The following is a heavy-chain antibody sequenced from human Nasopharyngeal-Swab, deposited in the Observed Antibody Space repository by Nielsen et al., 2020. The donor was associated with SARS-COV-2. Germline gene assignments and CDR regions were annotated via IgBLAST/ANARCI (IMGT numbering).Heavy chain of an antibody. V-gene: IGHV1-46*01. J-gene: IGHJ4*02. CDR2: INPSGGST. CDR3: ARVGSYYYDSSGYAGSSYYFDY. CDR1: GYTFTSYY. Sequence: ASVKVSCKASGYTFTSYYMHWVRQAPGQGLEWMGIINPSGGSTSYAQKLQGRVTMTTDTSTSTAYMELRSLRSDDTAVYYCARVGSYYYDSSGYAGSSYYFDYWGQGTLVTVSS. D-gene: IGHD3-22*01.